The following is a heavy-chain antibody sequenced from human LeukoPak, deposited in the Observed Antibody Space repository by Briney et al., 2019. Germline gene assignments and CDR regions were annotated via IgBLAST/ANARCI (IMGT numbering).Heavy chain of an antibody. J-gene: IGHJ4*02. CDR1: GFTFSSYA. Sequence: PGGSLKLSCAASGFTFSSYAMSWVRQAPGKGLEWVSAISGSGGSTYYADSVKGRFTVSRDDAANSLYLQMTSLRAEDTAVYYCALGIAVAGLYWGQGTLVTVSS. CDR3: ALGIAVAGLY. D-gene: IGHD6-19*01. V-gene: IGHV3-23*01. CDR2: ISGSGGST.